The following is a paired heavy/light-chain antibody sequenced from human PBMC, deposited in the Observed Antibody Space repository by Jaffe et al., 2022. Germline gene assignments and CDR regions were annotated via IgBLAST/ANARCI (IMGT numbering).Light chain of an antibody. CDR3: QQRSNWT. J-gene: IGKJ3*01. V-gene: IGKV3-11*01. CDR2: DAS. CDR1: QSVSSY. Sequence: EIVLTQSPATLSLSPGERATLSCRASQSVSSYLAWYQQKPGQAPRLLIYDASNRATGIPARFSGSGSGTDFTLTISSLEPEDFAVYYCQQRSNWTFGPGTKVDIK.
Heavy chain of an antibody. Sequence: QLQLQESGPGLVKPSETLSLTCTVSGGSISSSSYYWGWIRQPPGKGLEWIGSIYYSGSTYYNPSLKSRVTISVDTSKNQFSLKLSSVTAADTAVYYCARHRAEEYDFWSGYPVGDAFDIWGQGTMVTVSS. CDR1: GGSISSSSYY. D-gene: IGHD3-3*01. CDR2: IYYSGST. J-gene: IGHJ3*02. V-gene: IGHV4-39*01. CDR3: ARHRAEEYDFWSGYPVGDAFDI.